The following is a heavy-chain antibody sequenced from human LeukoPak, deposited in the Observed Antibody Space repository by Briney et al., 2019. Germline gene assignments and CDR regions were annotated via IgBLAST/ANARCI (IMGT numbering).Heavy chain of an antibody. D-gene: IGHD5-12*01. CDR3: ARGRSGYDPFDY. Sequence: SQTLSLTCAISGDSDSSNSVAWNWIRQSPSRGLEWLGRTYYRSKWYNDYAVSVKSRITINPDTSKNQLSLQLNSVTPEDAAMYYCARGRSGYDPFDYWGQGTLVTVSS. CDR1: GDSDSSNSVA. CDR2: TYYRSKWYN. V-gene: IGHV6-1*01. J-gene: IGHJ4*02.